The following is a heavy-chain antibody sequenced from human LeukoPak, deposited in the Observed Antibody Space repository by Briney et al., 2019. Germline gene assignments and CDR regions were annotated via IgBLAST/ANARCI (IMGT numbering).Heavy chain of an antibody. D-gene: IGHD3-22*01. CDR1: GGSFSGYY. Sequence: SETLSLTCAVYGGSFSGYYWSWIRQPPGKGLEWIGEINHSGSTNYNPSLKSRVTISVDTSENQFSLKLSSVTAADTAVYYCARGPTMRYYYDSRGFDPWGQGTLVTVSS. V-gene: IGHV4-34*01. CDR3: ARGPTMRYYYDSRGFDP. CDR2: INHSGST. J-gene: IGHJ5*02.